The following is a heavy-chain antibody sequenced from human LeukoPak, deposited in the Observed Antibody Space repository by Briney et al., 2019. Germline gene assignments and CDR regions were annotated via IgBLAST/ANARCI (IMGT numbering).Heavy chain of an antibody. J-gene: IGHJ4*02. V-gene: IGHV4-59*08. D-gene: IGHD6-6*01. CDR1: GFTFSSYS. CDR3: ASAPYSTSAVY. Sequence: GSLRLSCAASGFTFSSYSMNWIRQPPGKGLEWIGYIYYSGSTNYNPSLKSRVTISVDTSKNQFSLKLSSVTAADTAVYYCASAPYSTSAVYWGQGTLVTVSS. CDR2: IYYSGST.